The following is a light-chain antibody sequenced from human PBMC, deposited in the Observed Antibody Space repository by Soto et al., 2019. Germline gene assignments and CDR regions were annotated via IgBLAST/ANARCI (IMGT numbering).Light chain of an antibody. CDR3: QQRHNWPRT. V-gene: IGKV3-11*01. CDR1: QSVDTY. Sequence: EVVLTQSPATLSLSPGERATLSCRASQSVDTYLAWYQQKPGQPPRLLIYDASNRATGIPARFSGSGSGTDFTLTITTLEPEDFAVYYCQQRHNWPRTFGQGTKLEIK. J-gene: IGKJ2*01. CDR2: DAS.